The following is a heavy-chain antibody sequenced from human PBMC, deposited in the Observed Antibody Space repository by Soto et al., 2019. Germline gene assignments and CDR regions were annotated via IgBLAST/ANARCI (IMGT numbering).Heavy chain of an antibody. J-gene: IGHJ4*02. D-gene: IGHD7-27*01. V-gene: IGHV3-30*18. CDR1: GFTFSSYC. CDR2: ISYDGSNK. Sequence: QVQLVESGGGVVQPGRSLRLSCAASGFTFSSYCMHWVRQAPGKGLEWGAVISYDGSNKYYADSVKVRFTISRDNSKNTLYMQMNSLRAEDTAVYYCAKEEFGFLGYWGPGSLVTVSS. CDR3: AKEEFGFLGY.